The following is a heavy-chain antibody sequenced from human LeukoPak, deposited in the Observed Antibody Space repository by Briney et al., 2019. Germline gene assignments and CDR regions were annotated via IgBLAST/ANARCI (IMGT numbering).Heavy chain of an antibody. CDR1: GGSINNYY. Sequence: SETLSLTCTVSGGSINNYYWSWIRQPPGKGLDWIGYLHYSGSTSYNPSLKSRVTISVDTSKNQFSLKLSSVTAADTAVYYCGRETDFGVVTNWGQGTLVTVSS. CDR3: GRETDFGVVTN. CDR2: LHYSGST. V-gene: IGHV4-59*12. D-gene: IGHD3-3*01. J-gene: IGHJ4*02.